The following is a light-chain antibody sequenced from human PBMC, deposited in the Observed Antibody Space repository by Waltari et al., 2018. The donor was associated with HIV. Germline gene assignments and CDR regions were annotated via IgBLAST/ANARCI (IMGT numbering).Light chain of an antibody. J-gene: IGLJ3*02. Sequence: QSALPQPASVSGSLRQSITFSCTGPSSDIGGYDYVSWYQQHPGKAPKIIIFDVTNRPSGVSDRFSGSKSGNTASLTISGLQAEDEADYYCTSFTSSSAWLFGGGTKLTVL. CDR2: DVT. CDR1: SSDIGGYDY. CDR3: TSFTSSSAWL. V-gene: IGLV2-14*03.